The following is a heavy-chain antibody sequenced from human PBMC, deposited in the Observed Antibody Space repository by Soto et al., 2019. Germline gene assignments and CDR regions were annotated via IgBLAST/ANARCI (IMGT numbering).Heavy chain of an antibody. CDR2: IFYSGST. D-gene: IGHD1-26*01. CDR3: ETQEVGGSYVYTFDP. V-gene: IGHV4-39*02. Sequence: SSETLSLTCTVSSGSISSTIYSWDWIRQPPGKGLEWIGSIFYSGSTYYNPSLMSRVTISVDTSKNHFSLKLSSVTAADTAVYYCETQEVGGSYVYTFDPWGQGTLVNVSS. J-gene: IGHJ5*02. CDR1: SGSISSTIYS.